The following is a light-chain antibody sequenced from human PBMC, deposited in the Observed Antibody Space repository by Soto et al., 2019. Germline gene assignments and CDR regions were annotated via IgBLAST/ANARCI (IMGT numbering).Light chain of an antibody. V-gene: IGKV2-28*01. J-gene: IGKJ1*01. CDR2: LGS. Sequence: DIGMTHSPLSLPVTPGEAASISCRSSQSVLNSDGYNRMDWYLQKQGRSPQLLIYLGSNRASGVPDRFSGSGSGTDFTLTISRVEAEDVGVYYCMQALQTPWTFGQGTKVEIK. CDR3: MQALQTPWT. CDR1: QSVLNSDGYNR.